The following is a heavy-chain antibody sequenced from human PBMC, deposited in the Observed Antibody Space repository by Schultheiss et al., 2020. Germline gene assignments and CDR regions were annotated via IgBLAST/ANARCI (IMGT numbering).Heavy chain of an antibody. Sequence: ASVKVSCKASGYTFTSYYMHWVRQAPGQRLEWMGWINAGNGNTKYSQKFQGRVTMTTDTSTSTAYMELRSLRSDDTAVYYCARAKYSSSSIGYWGQGTLVTVSS. V-gene: IGHV1-3*01. J-gene: IGHJ4*02. D-gene: IGHD6-6*01. CDR1: GYTFTSYY. CDR3: ARAKYSSSSIGY. CDR2: INAGNGNT.